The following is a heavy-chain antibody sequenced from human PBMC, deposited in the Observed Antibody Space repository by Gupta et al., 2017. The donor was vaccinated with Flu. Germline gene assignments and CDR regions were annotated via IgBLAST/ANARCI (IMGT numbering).Heavy chain of an antibody. Sequence: PGKGLEWMGIIYPGDSDTRYSPSFQGQVTISADKSISTAYLQWSSLKASDTAMYYCARRPLGTDAEAFRLDYWGQGTLVTVSS. V-gene: IGHV5-51*01. CDR3: ARRPLGTDAEAFRLDY. CDR2: IYPGDSDT. J-gene: IGHJ4*02.